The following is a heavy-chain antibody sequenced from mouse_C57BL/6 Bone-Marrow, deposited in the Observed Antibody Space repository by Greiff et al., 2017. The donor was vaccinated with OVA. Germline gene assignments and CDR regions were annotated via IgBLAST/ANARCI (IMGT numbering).Heavy chain of an antibody. CDR3: ARNGGYYPHYYAMDY. V-gene: IGHV2-2*01. CDR2: IWSGGST. J-gene: IGHJ4*01. CDR1: GFSLTSYG. D-gene: IGHD2-3*01. Sequence: VQLQQSGPGLVQPSQSLSITCTVSGFSLTSYGVHWVRQSPGKGLEWLGVIWSGGSTDYNAAFISRLSISKDNSKSQVFFKMNSLQADDTAIYYCARNGGYYPHYYAMDYWGQGTSVTVSS.